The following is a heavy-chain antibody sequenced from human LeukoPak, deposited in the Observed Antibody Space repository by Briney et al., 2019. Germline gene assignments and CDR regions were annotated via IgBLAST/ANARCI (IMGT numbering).Heavy chain of an antibody. CDR3: AKDMGPLGTIWLDY. CDR2: ISGAGNKK. J-gene: IGHJ4*02. V-gene: IGHV3-43*02. D-gene: IGHD3-3*01. CDR1: GFTFDEYA. Sequence: PGGSLRLSCAASGFTFDEYAMHWVRQAPGKSLEWVSLISGAGNKKYYADSVKGRFTISRDNSKNSLYLQVNSLRTEDTALYYCAKDMGPLGTIWLDYWGQGTLVSVSS.